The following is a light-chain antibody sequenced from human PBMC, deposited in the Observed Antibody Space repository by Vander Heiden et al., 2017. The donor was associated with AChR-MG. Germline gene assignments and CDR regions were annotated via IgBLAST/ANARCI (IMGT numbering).Light chain of an antibody. J-gene: IGKJ1*01. CDR3: QQRESTPLGT. Sequence: DLQMTQPPSPLSASAPDRVTTTCRASQSSSSYLNWYRQKPGKAPKLLIYAASSLQSGVPSRFSGSGSGTDFALTMSSRQPEDFATYYCQQRESTPLGTFGQGTKVEIK. CDR2: AAS. CDR1: QSSSSY. V-gene: IGKV1-39*01.